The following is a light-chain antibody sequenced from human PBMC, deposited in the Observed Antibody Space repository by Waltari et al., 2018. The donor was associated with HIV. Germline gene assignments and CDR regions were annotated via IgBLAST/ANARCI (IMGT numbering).Light chain of an antibody. CDR1: QSVSSN. V-gene: IGKV3-15*01. J-gene: IGKJ1*01. Sequence: VSPGERATLSCRASQSVSSNLAWYQQKPGQAPRLLIYGASTRATGIPARFSGSGSGTEFTLTISSLQSEDFAVYYCQQYNNWPPRTFGQGTKVEIK. CDR2: GAS. CDR3: QQYNNWPPRT.